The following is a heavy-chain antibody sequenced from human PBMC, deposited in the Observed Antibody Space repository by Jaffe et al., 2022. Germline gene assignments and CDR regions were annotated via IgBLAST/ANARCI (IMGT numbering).Heavy chain of an antibody. CDR2: IYYSGST. J-gene: IGHJ4*02. Sequence: QVQLQESGPGLVKPSETLSLTCTVSGGSISSYYWSWIRQPPGKGLEWIGYIYYSGSTNYNPSLKSRVTISVDTSKNQFSLKLSSVTAADTAVYYCARAHSSSHGPFDYWGQGTLVTVSS. CDR1: GGSISSYY. D-gene: IGHD6-13*01. V-gene: IGHV4-59*01. CDR3: ARAHSSSHGPFDY.